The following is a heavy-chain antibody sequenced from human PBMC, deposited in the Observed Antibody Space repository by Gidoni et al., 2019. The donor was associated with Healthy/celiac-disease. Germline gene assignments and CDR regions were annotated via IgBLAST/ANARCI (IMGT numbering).Heavy chain of an antibody. Sequence: EVQLVQSGAEVKKPGESLKISCTGSGYSFTSYWIGWVRQMPGKGLEWMGIIYPGDSDTRYSPSFQGQVTISADKSISTAYLQWSSLKASDTAMYYCARRPRYDILTGYYYFDYWGQGTLVTVSS. CDR1: GYSFTSYW. CDR2: IYPGDSDT. D-gene: IGHD3-9*01. J-gene: IGHJ4*02. V-gene: IGHV5-51*03. CDR3: ARRPRYDILTGYYYFDY.